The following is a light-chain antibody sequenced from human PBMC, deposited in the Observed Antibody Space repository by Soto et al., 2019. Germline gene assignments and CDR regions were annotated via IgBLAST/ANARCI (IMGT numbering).Light chain of an antibody. J-gene: IGLJ1*01. CDR1: SSDIGGYNY. CDR3: SSYAGSNNFV. CDR2: EVT. V-gene: IGLV2-8*01. Sequence: QSMLTQPPSASESPGQSVTISCTGTSSDIGGYNYVSWYQQYPGKAPKLMIYEVTKRPSGVPDRFSGSKSGNTASLTVSGLQAEDEADYYCSSYAGSNNFVFGTGTKVTVL.